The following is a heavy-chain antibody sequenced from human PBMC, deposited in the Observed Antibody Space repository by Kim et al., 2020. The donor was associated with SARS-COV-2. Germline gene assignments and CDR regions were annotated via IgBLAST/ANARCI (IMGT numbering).Heavy chain of an antibody. CDR1: GGSISSYY. V-gene: IGHV4-59*01. Sequence: SETLSLTCTVSGGSISSYYWSWIRQPPGKGLEWIGYIYYSGSTNYNPSLKSRVTISVDTSKNQFSLKLSSVTAADTAVYYCAGSSSWYRLDYWGQGTLVTVSS. J-gene: IGHJ4*02. D-gene: IGHD6-13*01. CDR2: IYYSGST. CDR3: AGSSSWYRLDY.